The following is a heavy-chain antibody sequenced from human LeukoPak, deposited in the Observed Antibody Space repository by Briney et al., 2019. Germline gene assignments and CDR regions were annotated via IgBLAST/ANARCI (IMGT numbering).Heavy chain of an antibody. CDR1: GFTFDDYA. J-gene: IGHJ4*02. Sequence: GGSLRLSCAASGFTFDDYAMHWVRQAPGKGLEWVSLISWDGGSTYYADSVKGRFTISRDNSKNSLYLQMNSLRAEDTALYYCSKDKGAVGATPFDYWGQGTLVTVSS. CDR2: ISWDGGST. V-gene: IGHV3-43D*03. CDR3: SKDKGAVGATPFDY. D-gene: IGHD1-26*01.